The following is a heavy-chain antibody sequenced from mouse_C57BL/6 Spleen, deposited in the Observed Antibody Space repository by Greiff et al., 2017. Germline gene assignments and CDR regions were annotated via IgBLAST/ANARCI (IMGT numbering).Heavy chain of an antibody. CDR2: INPNNGGT. J-gene: IGHJ1*03. D-gene: IGHD1-1*01. Sequence: VQLQQSGPELVKPGASVKIPCKASGYTFTDYNMDWVKQSHGKSLEWIGDINPNNGGTIYNQKFKGKATLTVDKSSSTAYMELRSLTSEDTAVYYWARFPTVVATDWYFDVWGTGTTVTVSS. CDR1: GYTFTDYN. V-gene: IGHV1-18*01. CDR3: ARFPTVVATDWYFDV.